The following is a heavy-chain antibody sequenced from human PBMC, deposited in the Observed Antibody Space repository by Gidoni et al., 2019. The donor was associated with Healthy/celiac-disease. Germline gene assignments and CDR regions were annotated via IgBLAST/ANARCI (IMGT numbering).Heavy chain of an antibody. Sequence: QLQLQESGPGLVKPSETLSLTCTVSGGSISSSSYYWGWLRQPPGKGLEWIGSIYYSGSTYYNPSLKSRVTISVDTSKNQFSLKLSSVTAADTAVYYCVSSAYYDFWSGYHTPYYYGMDVWGQGTTVTVSS. CDR1: GGSISSSSYY. CDR3: VSSAYYDFWSGYHTPYYYGMDV. CDR2: IYYSGST. D-gene: IGHD3-3*01. J-gene: IGHJ6*02. V-gene: IGHV4-39*01.